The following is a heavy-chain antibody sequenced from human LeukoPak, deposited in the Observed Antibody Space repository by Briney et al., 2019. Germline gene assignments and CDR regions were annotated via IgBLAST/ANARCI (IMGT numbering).Heavy chain of an antibody. Sequence: ASVTVSCKASGYTFTGYYMHWVRQAPGQGLEWMGWINPNSGGTNYAQKFQGRVTMTRDTSISTAYMELSRLRSDDTAVYYCARDGYYGSGSYYNEGIYYGMDVWGQGTTVTVSS. CDR3: ARDGYYGSGSYYNEGIYYGMDV. CDR2: INPNSGGT. CDR1: GYTFTGYY. D-gene: IGHD3-10*01. J-gene: IGHJ6*02. V-gene: IGHV1-2*02.